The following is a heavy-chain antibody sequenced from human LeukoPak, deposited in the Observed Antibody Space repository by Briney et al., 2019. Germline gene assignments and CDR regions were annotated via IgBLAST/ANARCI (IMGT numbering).Heavy chain of an antibody. V-gene: IGHV4-34*01. J-gene: IGHJ4*02. D-gene: IGHD4-17*01. Sequence: SETLSLTCVVYGGSFSGYYWSWIRQSPGKGLEWIGEINHSGSTSYNPSLKSRVTISVDTSKNQFSLKLSSVTAADTAVYYCARTSTVTTSCFDYWGQGTLVTVSS. CDR3: ARTSTVTTSCFDY. CDR2: INHSGST. CDR1: GGSFSGYY.